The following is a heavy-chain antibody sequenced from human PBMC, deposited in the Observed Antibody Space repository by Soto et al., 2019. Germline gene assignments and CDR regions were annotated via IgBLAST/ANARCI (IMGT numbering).Heavy chain of an antibody. CDR2: VKPDGSDK. Sequence: SGGSLRLSCAASGFTFDAYWMSWVRQAPGKGLEWVGNVKPDGSDKYYLASVKGRFTISRDNAKNSLFLQMNSLRAEDTALYYCARDPSAGASDYWGQGTLVTVSS. V-gene: IGHV3-7*01. J-gene: IGHJ4*02. CDR3: ARDPSAGASDY. CDR1: GFTFDAYW. D-gene: IGHD1-26*01.